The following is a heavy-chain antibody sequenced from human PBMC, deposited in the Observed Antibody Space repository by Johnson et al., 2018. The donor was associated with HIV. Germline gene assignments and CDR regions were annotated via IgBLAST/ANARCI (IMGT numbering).Heavy chain of an antibody. Sequence: EVQLVESGGGLVQPGGSLRLSCAASGFTLSDHYMDWVRQAAGKGLEWVGRTKNKANSYTTEYAASVKGRFTISRDDSKNSLYLQMNSLKTEDTAVYYCVRVELGAFDIWGQGTMVTVSS. CDR1: GFTLSDHY. D-gene: IGHD1-7*01. V-gene: IGHV3-72*01. CDR2: TKNKANSYTT. CDR3: VRVELGAFDI. J-gene: IGHJ3*02.